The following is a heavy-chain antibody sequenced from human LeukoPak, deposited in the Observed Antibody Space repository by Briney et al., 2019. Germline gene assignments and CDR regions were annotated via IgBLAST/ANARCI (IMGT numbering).Heavy chain of an antibody. CDR1: GFTFSDHY. V-gene: IGHV3-72*01. D-gene: IGHD3-22*01. CDR2: TRNKANSYTT. J-gene: IGHJ4*02. CDR3: VSAGGGYYYYY. Sequence: GGSLRLSCAASGFTFSDHYMDWVRQAPGKGLEWVGRTRNKANSYTTEYAASVKGRFTISRDNSNNSLYLQMNSLETEDTAVYYCVSAGGGYYYYYWGQGTLVTVSS.